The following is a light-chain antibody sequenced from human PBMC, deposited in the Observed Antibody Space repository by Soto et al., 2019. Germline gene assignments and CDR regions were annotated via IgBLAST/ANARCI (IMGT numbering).Light chain of an antibody. CDR1: ESVRSSY. J-gene: IGKJ1*01. CDR3: QQYGGSPQT. V-gene: IGKV3-20*01. Sequence: EIVLTQAAGTLPLSPGERATLSCRASESVRSSYLAWYQQKPGQAPRLLMYGASSRTTGIPDRFSGSGSGTDFTLTIGRLEPEDFAVYYCQQYGGSPQTFGQGTKVDIK. CDR2: GAS.